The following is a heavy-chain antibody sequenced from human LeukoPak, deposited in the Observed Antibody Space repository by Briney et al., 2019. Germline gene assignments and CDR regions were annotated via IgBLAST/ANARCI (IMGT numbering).Heavy chain of an antibody. Sequence: PGGSLSLSCAVSDFNVIPDYMTWVRQAPGKGLECISVIHSNDDTYYAASVRGRFTISRDTSNYMLYLQMNSLRAEDTAIYFCTRGHAAMGEHWGQGILVTVSS. CDR2: IHSNDDT. CDR3: TRGHAAMGEH. J-gene: IGHJ4*02. CDR1: DFNVIPDY. V-gene: IGHV3-53*01. D-gene: IGHD5-18*01.